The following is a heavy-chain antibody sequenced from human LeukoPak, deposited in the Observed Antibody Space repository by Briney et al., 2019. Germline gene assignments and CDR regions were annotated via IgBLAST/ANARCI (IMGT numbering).Heavy chain of an antibody. CDR3: ARGVSNSNPWSYYYYYMDV. CDR1: GCSISSYY. CDR2: IYTSGST. Sequence: PSETLSLTCTVSGCSISSYYWSWIRQPAGKGLEWIGRIYTSGSTNYNPSLKSRVTISVDTSKNQFSLKLTSVTAADTAGYYYARGVSNSNPWSYYYYYMDVWGKGTTVTVP. J-gene: IGHJ6*03. D-gene: IGHD4-11*01. V-gene: IGHV4-4*07.